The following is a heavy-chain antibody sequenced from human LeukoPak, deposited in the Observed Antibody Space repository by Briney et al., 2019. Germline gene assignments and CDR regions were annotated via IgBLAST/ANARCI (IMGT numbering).Heavy chain of an antibody. CDR1: GFTFSSYA. D-gene: IGHD1-26*01. CDR2: ISGSGGST. CDR3: AKEPAGATHFLQYYFDY. J-gene: IGHJ4*02. V-gene: IGHV3-23*01. Sequence: GGSLRLSCAASGFTFSSYAMSWVRQAPGKGLEWVSAISGSGGSTYYADSVKGRFTISRDNSKNTLYLQMNSLRAEDTAVYYCAKEPAGATHFLQYYFDYWGQGTLVTVSS.